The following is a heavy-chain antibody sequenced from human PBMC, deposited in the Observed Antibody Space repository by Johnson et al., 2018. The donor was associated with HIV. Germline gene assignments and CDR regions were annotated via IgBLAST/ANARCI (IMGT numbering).Heavy chain of an antibody. CDR2: IWYDGSNK. Sequence: QVQLVESGGGVVQPGRSLRLSCAASGFTFSSYGMHWVRQAPGKGLEWVAVIWYDGSNKYYADSVKGRFTISRENAKNSLYLQMNSLRAEDTAVYYCARAFSSGWYPHDAFDIWGQGTMVTVSS. V-gene: IGHV3-33*01. J-gene: IGHJ3*02. CDR3: ARAFSSGWYPHDAFDI. D-gene: IGHD6-19*01. CDR1: GFTFSSYG.